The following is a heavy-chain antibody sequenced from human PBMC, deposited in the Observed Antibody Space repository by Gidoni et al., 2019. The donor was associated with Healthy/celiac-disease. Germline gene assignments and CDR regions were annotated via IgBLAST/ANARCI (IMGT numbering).Heavy chain of an antibody. CDR2: ISGSGGST. CDR3: AKLWPLIVGATVGYFDY. V-gene: IGHV3-23*01. J-gene: IGHJ4*02. CDR1: GFTFSSYA. D-gene: IGHD1-26*01. Sequence: EVQLLESGGGLVQPGGSLRLSCAASGFTFSSYAMSWVRQAPGKGLEWVSAISGSGGSTYYAESVKGRFTISRDNSKTTLYLQMNSLRAEDTAVYYCAKLWPLIVGATVGYFDYWGQGTLVTVSS.